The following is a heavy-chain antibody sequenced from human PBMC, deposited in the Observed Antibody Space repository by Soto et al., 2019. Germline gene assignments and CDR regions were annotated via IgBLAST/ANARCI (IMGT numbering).Heavy chain of an antibody. J-gene: IGHJ2*01. CDR1: GGSISTSPYY. D-gene: IGHD2-15*01. Sequence: SETLSLTCTVSGGSISTSPYYWGWIRQPPGKGLEWIGEINHSGSTNYNPSLKSRVTISVDTSKNQFSLKLSSVTAADTVVYYCARKDLVVAATHWYFDLWGRGTLVTVSS. V-gene: IGHV4-39*07. CDR2: INHSGST. CDR3: ARKDLVVAATHWYFDL.